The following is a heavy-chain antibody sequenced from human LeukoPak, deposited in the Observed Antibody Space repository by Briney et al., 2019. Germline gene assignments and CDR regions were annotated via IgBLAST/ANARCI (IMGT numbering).Heavy chain of an antibody. CDR1: GYTFTAYC. Sequence: GASVKVSCKASGYTFTAYCMHWVRQAPGQGLEWMGWMNPNSGGTTFGQKFQGRVTMTRDTSISTAYMELNSLTSDDTAMYYCARYFSENNVFDIWGQGTMVTVSS. J-gene: IGHJ3*02. CDR2: MNPNSGGT. CDR3: ARYFSENNVFDI. D-gene: IGHD2/OR15-2a*01. V-gene: IGHV1-2*02.